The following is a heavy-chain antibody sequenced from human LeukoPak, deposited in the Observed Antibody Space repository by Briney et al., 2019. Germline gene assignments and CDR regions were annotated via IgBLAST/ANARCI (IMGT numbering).Heavy chain of an antibody. CDR3: ARDQYDTWSRRGNFDS. J-gene: IGHJ4*02. CDR1: GFTFGRFW. D-gene: IGHD3-3*01. Sequence: SGGPLRLPCVPPGFTFGRFWMSGVGKAPGRGREWVANIKLDGSEKNYVDSVKGRFTISRDNTRNSLYLQMNSLRVEDTAVFYCARDQYDTWSRRGNFDSWGQGTLVIVSS. V-gene: IGHV3-7*03. CDR2: IKLDGSEK.